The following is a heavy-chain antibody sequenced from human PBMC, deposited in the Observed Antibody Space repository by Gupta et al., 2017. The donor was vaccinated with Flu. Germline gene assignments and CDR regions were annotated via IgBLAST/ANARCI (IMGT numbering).Heavy chain of an antibody. CDR3: AKDGRWESNIYGMNV. V-gene: IGHV3-30*13. J-gene: IGHJ6*02. CDR1: GFSFRNYG. Sequence: QEQVVESGGGVVQPGRSLKLSCAASGFSFRNYGMHWVRQAPGKGLEGLAVSSHDGNYKDYAEAGKGRFTISRDKAKNRLYLQMNRLRAEETAVFYCAKDGRWESNIYGMNVGGPGTTVIVSS. CDR2: SSHDGNYK. D-gene: IGHD1-26*01.